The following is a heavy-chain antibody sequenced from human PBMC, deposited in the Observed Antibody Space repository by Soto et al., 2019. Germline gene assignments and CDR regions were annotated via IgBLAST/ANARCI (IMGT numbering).Heavy chain of an antibody. Sequence: GGSLRLSCAASGFTFSSYAMSWVRQAPGKGLEWVSAISPSGGSTYYTDSVKGRFTMSRDNSKNALFLQMNSLRAEDTAVYYCARDGYYYDSSGYLEGSAEYFQHWGQGT. CDR3: ARDGYYYDSSGYLEGSAEYFQH. V-gene: IGHV3-23*01. J-gene: IGHJ1*01. D-gene: IGHD3-22*01. CDR1: GFTFSSYA. CDR2: ISPSGGST.